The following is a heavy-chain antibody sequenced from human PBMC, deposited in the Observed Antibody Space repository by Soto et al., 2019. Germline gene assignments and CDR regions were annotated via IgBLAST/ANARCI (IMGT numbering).Heavy chain of an antibody. D-gene: IGHD6-13*01. V-gene: IGHV3-30-3*01. J-gene: IGHJ4*02. CDR2: ISYDGSNK. CDR3: AGPIAAALLGPDY. CDR1: GFTFSSYA. Sequence: QVQLVESGGGVVQPGRSLRLSCAASGFTFSSYAMHWVRQAPGKGLEWVAVISYDGSNKYYADSVKGRFTISRDNSKNTLYLQITSLRAEDTAVYYCAGPIAAALLGPDYWGQGTLVTVSS.